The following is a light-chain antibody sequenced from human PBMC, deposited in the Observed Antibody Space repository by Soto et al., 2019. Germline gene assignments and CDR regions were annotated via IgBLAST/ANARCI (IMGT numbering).Light chain of an antibody. V-gene: IGLV2-14*01. CDR2: EVT. J-gene: IGLJ1*01. Sequence: QSALTQPASVSGSPGQSITISCTGTSSDVGGYNYVSWYQQHPGKAPKIIIYEVTNRPSGVSNRFSGSKSGNTASLTISGLQAEDEPDYYCSSFTSRFTFTSIFGTGTKVTVL. CDR3: SSFTSRFTFTSI. CDR1: SSDVGGYNY.